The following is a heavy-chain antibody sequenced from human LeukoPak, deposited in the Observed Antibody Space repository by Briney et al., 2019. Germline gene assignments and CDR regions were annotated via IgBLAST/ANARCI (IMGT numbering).Heavy chain of an antibody. CDR2: ISSSGSTI. V-gene: IGHV3-11*01. CDR3: ARDVTGYCTNGVCYGPGMDV. Sequence: KPGGSLRPSCAASGFTFSDYYMSWIRQAPGKGLEWVSYISSSGSTIYYAGSVKGRFTISRDNAKNSLYLQMNSLRAEDTAVYYCARDVTGYCTNGVCYGPGMDVWGQGTTVTVSS. D-gene: IGHD2-8*01. J-gene: IGHJ6*02. CDR1: GFTFSDYY.